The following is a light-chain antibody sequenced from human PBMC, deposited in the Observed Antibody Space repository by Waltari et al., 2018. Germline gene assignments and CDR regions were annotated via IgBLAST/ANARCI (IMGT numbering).Light chain of an antibody. CDR2: YDS. CDR1: NIGGKS. Sequence: SYVLTQPPSVSVAPGKTARITCGGNNIGGKSVQWYQQKPGQSPIVVMYYDSDRPSGIPERFSGSKSGSRATLTISRVEAGDEADYHCQVWDGSTNRPVFGGGTTLTVL. J-gene: IGLJ3*02. V-gene: IGLV3-21*04. CDR3: QVWDGSTNRPV.